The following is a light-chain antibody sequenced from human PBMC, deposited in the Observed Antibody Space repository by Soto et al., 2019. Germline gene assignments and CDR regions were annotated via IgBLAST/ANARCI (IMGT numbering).Light chain of an antibody. CDR1: SSNIGLND. J-gene: IGLJ2*01. CDR3: AAWDDGLNGPV. CDR2: DTN. V-gene: IGLV1-44*01. Sequence: QSVLTQPPSASGTPGQTVTISCSGSSSNIGLNDVHWYRQLSGTAPQILIYDTNQQATGVPDRFSGSRSGTSASLAIHGLQSEDEADYHCAAWDDGLNGPVFGEGPKVTVL.